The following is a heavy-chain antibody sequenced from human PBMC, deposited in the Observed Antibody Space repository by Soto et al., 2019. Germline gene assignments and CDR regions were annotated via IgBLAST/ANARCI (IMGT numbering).Heavy chain of an antibody. V-gene: IGHV3-48*02. CDR1: GFTFSSYS. CDR3: ARDPIYGSGSYYDRGY. J-gene: IGHJ4*02. D-gene: IGHD3-10*01. CDR2: ISSSSSTI. Sequence: EVQLVESGGGLVQPGGSLRLSCAASGFTFSSYSMNWVRQAPGKGLEWVSYISSSSSTIYYADSVKGRFTISRDNAKNSLYLQMNSLRDEDMAVYYCARDPIYGSGSYYDRGYWGQGTLVTVSS.